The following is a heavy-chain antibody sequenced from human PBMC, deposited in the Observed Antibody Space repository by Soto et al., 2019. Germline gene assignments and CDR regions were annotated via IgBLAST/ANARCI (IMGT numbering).Heavy chain of an antibody. D-gene: IGHD3-3*01. CDR3: ARSSAGVFGIIIEGTNLFAP. CDR2: INPNGGST. J-gene: IGHJ5*02. CDR1: GDTFTSYY. V-gene: IGHV1-46*01. Sequence: QVRLVQSGAEVKAPGASVKVSCKAPGDTFTSYYMHWVRQAPGHGLEWMGVINPNGGSTRFAQKFQGRVTMTSDTSTSTVYMELRGLTSEDTAVYYCARSSAGVFGIIIEGTNLFAPWGQGTLVTVSS.